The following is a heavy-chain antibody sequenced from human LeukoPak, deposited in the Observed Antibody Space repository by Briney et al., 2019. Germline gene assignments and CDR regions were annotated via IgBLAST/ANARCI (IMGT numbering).Heavy chain of an antibody. CDR1: GYTFTGYY. CDR3: ARSKGGSVYARFDY. D-gene: IGHD2-8*01. J-gene: IGHJ4*02. V-gene: IGHV1-2*02. Sequence: ASVNVSCKASGYTFTGYYMHWVRQAPGQGLEWMGWINPNSGGTNYAQKFQGRVTMTRDTSISTAYMELSRLRSDDTAVYYCARSKGGSVYARFDYWGQGTLVTVSS. CDR2: INPNSGGT.